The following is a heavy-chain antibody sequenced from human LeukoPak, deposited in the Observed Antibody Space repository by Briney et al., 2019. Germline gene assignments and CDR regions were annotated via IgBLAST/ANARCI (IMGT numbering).Heavy chain of an antibody. V-gene: IGHV4-39*07. CDR3: ARDWVIAVVTVTENAFDI. CDR2: IYYSGST. CDR1: GGSISSSSYY. J-gene: IGHJ3*02. Sequence: SETLSLACTVSGGSISSSSYYWGWIRQPPGKGLEWIGSIYYSGSTYYNPSLKSRVTISVDTSKIQFSLKLSSVTAADTALYYCARDWVIAVVTVTENAFDIWGQGTMVTVSS. D-gene: IGHD3-22*01.